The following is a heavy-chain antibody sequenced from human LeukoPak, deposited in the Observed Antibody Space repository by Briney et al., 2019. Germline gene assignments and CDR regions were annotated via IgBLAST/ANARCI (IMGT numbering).Heavy chain of an antibody. J-gene: IGHJ1*01. Sequence: SETLSLTCAVYGGSFSGYYWSWIRQPPGKGLEWIGEINHSGTTNYNPSLKSRVTISVDTSKNQFSLKLSSVTAADTAAYYCARGRGRVAAAGTAVEYFQHWGQGTLVTVSS. V-gene: IGHV4-34*01. CDR2: INHSGTT. D-gene: IGHD6-13*01. CDR1: GGSFSGYY. CDR3: ARGRGRVAAAGTAVEYFQH.